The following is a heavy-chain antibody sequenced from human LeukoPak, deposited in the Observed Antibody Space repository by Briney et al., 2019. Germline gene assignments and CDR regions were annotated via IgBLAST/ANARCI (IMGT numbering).Heavy chain of an antibody. CDR3: ARGGPYGGNSAFDY. Sequence: GGSLRLSCAASGFTFSRYNMNWVRQAPGKGLEWVGRSRNKADSYTTEHAASVKGRFIISRDDSKNSLYLQMNYLKTEDTAVYYCARGGPYGGNSAFDYWGQGTLVTVSS. CDR2: SRNKADSYTT. V-gene: IGHV3-72*01. D-gene: IGHD4-23*01. J-gene: IGHJ4*02. CDR1: GFTFSRYN.